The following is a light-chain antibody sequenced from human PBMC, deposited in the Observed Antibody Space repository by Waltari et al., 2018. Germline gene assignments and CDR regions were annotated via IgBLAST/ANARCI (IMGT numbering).Light chain of an antibody. CDR3: QQSYSTPIT. V-gene: IGKV1-39*01. Sequence: TCRASQSSDRYLNWYQHKPGQAPKLLICAASTLQTGVPSRVSGGGSGTDFTLTISSLQPEDFGTYYCQQSYSTPITFGQGTRLGIK. CDR1: QSSDRY. J-gene: IGKJ5*01. CDR2: AAS.